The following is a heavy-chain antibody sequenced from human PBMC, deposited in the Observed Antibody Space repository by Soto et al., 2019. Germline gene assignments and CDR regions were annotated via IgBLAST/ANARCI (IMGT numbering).Heavy chain of an antibody. CDR2: IYYSGST. V-gene: IGHV4-59*01. CDR1: GGSISSYY. Sequence: SETLSLTCTVSGGSISSYYWSWIRQPPGKGLEWIGYIYYSGSTNYNPSLKSRVTISVDTSKNQFSLKLSSVTAADTAVYYCARDSSGASPLYYDFWSGYYRGGGYYYMDVWGKGTTVTAP. J-gene: IGHJ6*03. D-gene: IGHD3-3*01. CDR3: ARDSSGASPLYYDFWSGYYRGGGYYYMDV.